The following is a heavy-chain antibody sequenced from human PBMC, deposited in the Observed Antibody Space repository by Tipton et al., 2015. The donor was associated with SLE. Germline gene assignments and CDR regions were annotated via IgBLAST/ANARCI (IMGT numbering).Heavy chain of an antibody. V-gene: IGHV4-59*12. CDR3: ARRHYSGPFDS. Sequence: TLSLTCSVSGTSISNYYWSWIRQPPGKGLEWIGYISYTGSTYYNPSLKSRVSFSIDTSKHQFSLKLNSVTAADTAVYYCARRHYSGPFDSWGQGTLVTVSS. CDR2: ISYTGST. D-gene: IGHD5-12*01. CDR1: GTSISNYY. J-gene: IGHJ4*02.